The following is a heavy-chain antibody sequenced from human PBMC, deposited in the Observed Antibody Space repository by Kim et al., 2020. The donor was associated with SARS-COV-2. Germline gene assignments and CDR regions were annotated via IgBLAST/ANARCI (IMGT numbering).Heavy chain of an antibody. CDR3: ARSPRYCTNGVCYTGPFDY. Sequence: GGSLRLSCAASGFTVSSNYMSWVRQAPGKGLEWVSVIYSGGSTYYADSVKGRFTISRHNSKNTLYLQMNSLRAEDTAVYYCARSPRYCTNGVCYTGPFDYWGQGTLVTVSS. J-gene: IGHJ4*02. CDR1: GFTVSSNY. CDR2: IYSGGST. V-gene: IGHV3-53*04. D-gene: IGHD2-8*01.